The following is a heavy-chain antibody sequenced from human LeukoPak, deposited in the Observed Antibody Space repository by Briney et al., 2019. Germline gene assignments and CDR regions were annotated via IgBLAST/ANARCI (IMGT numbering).Heavy chain of an antibody. J-gene: IGHJ6*03. CDR1: GFTFSSYG. CDR3: AKGRGWEASYYYYYMDV. CDR2: IRYDGSNN. Sequence: AGGSLRRPCAASGFTFSSYGLHWVRQAPGKGLEWVAFIRYDGSNNYYTDSVKGRFTISRDNSKNTLYLQMNSLRAEDTAVYYCAKGRGWEASYYYYYMDVWGKGTTVTISS. D-gene: IGHD1-26*01. V-gene: IGHV3-30*02.